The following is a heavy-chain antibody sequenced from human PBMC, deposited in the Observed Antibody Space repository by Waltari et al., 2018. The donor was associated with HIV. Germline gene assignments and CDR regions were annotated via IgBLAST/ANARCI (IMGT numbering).Heavy chain of an antibody. Sequence: EVHLVESGGGLVKPGESLSVSCAASGFTFSGNPMKWVRQAPGKGLEWVSAISRTSSYIYYADSVKGRFTISRDNAKNSVYLQMNSLRVEDTAVYYCARDERRCNSGDCYPSDYWGQGTLVTVSS. CDR1: GFTFSGNP. V-gene: IGHV3-21*01. CDR3: ARDERRCNSGDCYPSDY. CDR2: ISRTSSYI. D-gene: IGHD2-21*02. J-gene: IGHJ4*02.